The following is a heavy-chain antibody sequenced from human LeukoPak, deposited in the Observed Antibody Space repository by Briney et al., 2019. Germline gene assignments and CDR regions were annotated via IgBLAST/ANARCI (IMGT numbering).Heavy chain of an antibody. V-gene: IGHV4-31*03. CDR1: GGSISSGGYY. CDR2: IYDSGST. Sequence: TLSLTCTVSGGSISSGGYYWSWIRPHPGKGLEWIGYIYDSGSTYYNPSLKSRVTISVDTSKNQLSLKLSSVTAADTAVYYCARGRSSDYWGQGTLVTVSS. D-gene: IGHD6-6*01. CDR3: ARGRSSDY. J-gene: IGHJ4*02.